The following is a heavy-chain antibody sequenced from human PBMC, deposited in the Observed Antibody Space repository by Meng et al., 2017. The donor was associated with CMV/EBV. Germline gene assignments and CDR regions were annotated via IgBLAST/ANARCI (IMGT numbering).Heavy chain of an antibody. CDR3: ARERGYSSPRFDY. Sequence: QLQLQESGPVLVKPSETLSLTCTVSGGSISSSSYYWGWIRQPPGKGLEWIGSIYYSGSTYYNPSLKSRVTISVDTSKNQFSLKLSSVTAADTAVYYCARERGYSSPRFDYWGQGTLVTVSS. J-gene: IGHJ4*02. D-gene: IGHD6-13*01. CDR2: IYYSGST. CDR1: GGSISSSSYY. V-gene: IGHV4-39*07.